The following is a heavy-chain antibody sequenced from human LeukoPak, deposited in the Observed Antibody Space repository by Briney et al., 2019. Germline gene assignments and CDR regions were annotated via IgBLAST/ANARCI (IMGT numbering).Heavy chain of an antibody. Sequence: GGSLRLSCAASGFPFISYTMNWVRQAPGKGLEWVSSISSTSSYIYYADSVKGRFTISRDNAKNSLYLQMNSLKTEDTAVYYCTLSGSQHPYYFDYWGQGTLVTVSS. J-gene: IGHJ4*02. CDR3: TLSGSQHPYYFDY. CDR1: GFPFISYT. D-gene: IGHD1-26*01. CDR2: ISSTSSYI. V-gene: IGHV3-21*03.